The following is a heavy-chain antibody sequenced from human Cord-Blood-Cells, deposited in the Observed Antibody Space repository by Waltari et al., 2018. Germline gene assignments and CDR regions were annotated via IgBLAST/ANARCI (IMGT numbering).Heavy chain of an antibody. D-gene: IGHD2-2*01. Sequence: EVQLVESGGGLVQPGGSLKLSCAASGFTFSGSAMHWVRQASGRGREGVGRMRRKSNSYATADAAAVKGRFTISRDDSKNTAYMQMNSLKTEDTAVYYCTRLYALANWGQGTLVTVSS. CDR2: MRRKSNSYAT. CDR3: TRLYALAN. V-gene: IGHV3-73*02. CDR1: GFTFSGSA. J-gene: IGHJ4*02.